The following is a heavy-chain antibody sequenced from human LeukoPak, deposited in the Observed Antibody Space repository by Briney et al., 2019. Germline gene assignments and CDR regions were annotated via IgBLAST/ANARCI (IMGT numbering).Heavy chain of an antibody. CDR1: GFTFSSYG. CDR2: ISYDGSNK. D-gene: IGHD6-19*01. Sequence: KTGGSLRLSCAASGFTFSSYGMHWVRQAPGKGLEWVAVISYDGSNKFFADSVKGRFTISRDNSKNTLYLQVNSLRAEDTAVYYCARDSQIAVAGYYYYYGMDVWGQGTTVTVSS. J-gene: IGHJ6*02. V-gene: IGHV3-30*03. CDR3: ARDSQIAVAGYYYYYGMDV.